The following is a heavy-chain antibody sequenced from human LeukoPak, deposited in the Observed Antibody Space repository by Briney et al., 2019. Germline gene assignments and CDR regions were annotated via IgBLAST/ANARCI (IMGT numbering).Heavy chain of an antibody. CDR2: IYYSGST. CDR1: AGSISSYY. J-gene: IGHJ4*02. Sequence: SETLSLTGTVSAGSISSYYWSWIRQPPGKGLEWIGYIYYSGSTNYNPSLKSRVTISVDTSKNQFSLKLSSVTAADTAVYYCARASQQLVLMFDYWGQGTLVTVSS. CDR3: ARASQQLVLMFDY. V-gene: IGHV4-59*01. D-gene: IGHD6-13*01.